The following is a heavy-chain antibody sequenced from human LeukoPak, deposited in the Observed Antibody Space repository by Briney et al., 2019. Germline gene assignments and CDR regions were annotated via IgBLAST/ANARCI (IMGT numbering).Heavy chain of an antibody. CDR1: GFPFSDFW. Sequence: GGSLRLSCAASGFPFSDFWMSWVRQAPGKGREWVANIKQDGSEKYYVDSVKGRFTISRDNAKNSLYLQMGSLRAEDTAVYSCVRVVYDSRGSSWFDPWGQGALVTVSS. CDR2: IKQDGSEK. D-gene: IGHD3-22*01. CDR3: VRVVYDSRGSSWFDP. V-gene: IGHV3-7*01. J-gene: IGHJ5*02.